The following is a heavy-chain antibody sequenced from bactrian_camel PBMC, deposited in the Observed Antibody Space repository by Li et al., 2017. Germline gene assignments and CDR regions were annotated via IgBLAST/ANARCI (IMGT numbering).Heavy chain of an antibody. Sequence: VQLVESGGGSVEAGGSLELSCTFSGSIPSSYCMAWFRQDPGKEREGVAAIFIGRRTNTWYADSVKGRFTVSKDSTKNTVYLQMNGLKPDDTGTYYCAARGASWATCGMGGPDEFHFWGQGTQVTVS. V-gene: IGHV3-3*01. CDR3: AARGASWATCGMGGPDEFHF. J-gene: IGHJ4*01. CDR1: GSIPSSYC. D-gene: IGHD3*01. CDR2: IFIGRRTNT.